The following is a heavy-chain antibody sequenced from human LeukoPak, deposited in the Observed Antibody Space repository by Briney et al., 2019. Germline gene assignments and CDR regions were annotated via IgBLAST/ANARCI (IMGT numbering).Heavy chain of an antibody. CDR1: GGSISSYY. V-gene: IGHV4-59*05. CDR3: ARFGRAYYYYMDV. D-gene: IGHD3-10*01. J-gene: IGHJ6*03. CDR2: IYYSGST. Sequence: SETLSLTCTVSGGSISSYYWSWIRQPPGKGLEWIGSIYYSGSTYYNPSLKSRVTISVDTSKNQSSLKLSSVTAADTAVYYCARFGRAYYYYMDVWGKGTTVTVSS.